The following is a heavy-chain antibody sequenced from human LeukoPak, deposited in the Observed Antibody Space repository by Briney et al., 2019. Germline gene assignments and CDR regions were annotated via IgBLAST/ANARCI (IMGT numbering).Heavy chain of an antibody. J-gene: IGHJ5*02. CDR1: GFIFSDYY. CDR2: ISGSGTYT. Sequence: GGSLRLPCAASGFIFSDYYMSWIRQAPGKGLEWVSYISGSGTYTNYADSVKGRFTISRDNTKNSLYLQMNSLRAEDTAVYYCASKRGYCTSTSCYYSWFDPWGQGTLVTVSS. V-gene: IGHV3-11*03. D-gene: IGHD2-2*01. CDR3: ASKRGYCTSTSCYYSWFDP.